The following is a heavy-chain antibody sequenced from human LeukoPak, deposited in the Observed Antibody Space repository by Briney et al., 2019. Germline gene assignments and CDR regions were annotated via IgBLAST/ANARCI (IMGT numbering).Heavy chain of an antibody. CDR3: SRASRGDWNYVHDYFDP. V-gene: IGHV3-49*03. CDR2: IRSKAYGGTT. J-gene: IGHJ5*02. D-gene: IGHD1-7*01. Sequence: GGSLRLSCTGSAFTFGDYTMSWFRQAPGKGLEWVGFIRSKAYGGTTEYAASVKGRFTISRDDSKSIAYMQMNSLKTEDTAVYYCSRASRGDWNYVHDYFDPWGQGTLVTVSS. CDR1: AFTFGDYT.